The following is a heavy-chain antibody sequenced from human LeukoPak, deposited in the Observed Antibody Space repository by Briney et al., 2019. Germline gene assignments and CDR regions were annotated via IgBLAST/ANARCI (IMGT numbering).Heavy chain of an antibody. CDR1: GYTFTSYD. Sequence: ASVKVSCKASGYTFTSYDINWVRQATGQGLEWMGWMNPNSGNTGYAQKFQGRVTMTRNTSISTAYMEMSSLRSEDTAVYYCARGYRYDYVWGGDIWGQGTTVTVSS. J-gene: IGHJ3*02. V-gene: IGHV1-8*01. CDR3: ARGYRYDYVWGGDI. CDR2: MNPNSGNT. D-gene: IGHD3-16*01.